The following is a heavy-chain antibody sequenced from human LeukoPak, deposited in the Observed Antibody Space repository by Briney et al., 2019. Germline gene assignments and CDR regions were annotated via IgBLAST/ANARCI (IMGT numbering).Heavy chain of an antibody. CDR2: IWYDGSNK. J-gene: IGHJ5*02. Sequence: PGGSLRLSCAASGFTFSSYGMHWVRQAPGKGLEWVAVIWYDGSNKYYADSVKGRFTISRDNSKNTLYLQMNSLRAEDTAVYYCARDQYSSSWSFDPWGQGTLVTVSS. V-gene: IGHV3-33*08. CDR1: GFTFSSYG. CDR3: ARDQYSSSWSFDP. D-gene: IGHD6-13*01.